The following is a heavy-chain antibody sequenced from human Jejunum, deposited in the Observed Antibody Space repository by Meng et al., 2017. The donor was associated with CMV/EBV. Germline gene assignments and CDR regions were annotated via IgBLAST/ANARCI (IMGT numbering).Heavy chain of an antibody. J-gene: IGHJ4*02. CDR2: INGDGSTT. Sequence: EVLLVESGGNLVQPVGSLVLSCGASGFTFSSNWMHWVRQAPGKGLMWVSRINGDGSTTNYADSVKGRFTISRDIAKNILYLQMNSLRADDTALYYCARAGGYYDTSGLDYWGKGTLVTVS. CDR3: ARAGGYYDTSGLDY. D-gene: IGHD3-22*01. CDR1: GFTFSSNW. V-gene: IGHV3-74*01.